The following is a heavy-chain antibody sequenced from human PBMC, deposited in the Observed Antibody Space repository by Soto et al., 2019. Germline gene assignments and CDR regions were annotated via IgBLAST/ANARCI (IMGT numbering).Heavy chain of an antibody. CDR2: IIPIFGTA. J-gene: IGHJ6*02. CDR3: ASGYYDFWSGPGGGMDV. D-gene: IGHD3-3*01. V-gene: IGHV1-69*12. Sequence: QVQLVQSGAEVKKPGSSVKVSCKASGGTFSSYAISWVRQAPGQGLEWMGGIIPIFGTATYAQKFQGRVTITEDESTSTAYMELRSLRSEDTAVYYWASGYYDFWSGPGGGMDVWGQGTTVTVSS. CDR1: GGTFSSYA.